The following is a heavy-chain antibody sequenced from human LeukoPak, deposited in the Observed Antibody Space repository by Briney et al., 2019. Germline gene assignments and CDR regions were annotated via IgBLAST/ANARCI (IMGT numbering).Heavy chain of an antibody. CDR3: ARGGYDFWSGYSLYNWFDP. D-gene: IGHD3-3*01. CDR1: GGSFSGYY. CDR2: IYYSGST. Sequence: SETLSLTCAVYGGSFSGYYWSWIRQPPGKGLEWIGYIYYSGSTNYNPSLKSRVTISVDTSKNQFSLKLSSVTAADTAVYYCARGGYDFWSGYSLYNWFDPWGQGTLVTVSS. J-gene: IGHJ5*02. V-gene: IGHV4-59*12.